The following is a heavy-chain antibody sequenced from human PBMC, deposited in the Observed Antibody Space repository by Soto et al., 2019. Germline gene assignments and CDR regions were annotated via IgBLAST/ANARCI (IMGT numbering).Heavy chain of an antibody. V-gene: IGHV1-69*02. J-gene: IGHJ3*02. CDR1: GGTFSSYT. CDR3: ARVTEYSSYRVAFDI. Sequence: QVQLVQSGAEVKKPGSSVKVSCKASGGTFSSYTISWVRQAPGQGLEWMGRIIPILGIANYAQKFQGRVTTTADKSTSTAYMALSSLRSEDTAVYYCARVTEYSSYRVAFDIWGQGTMVTVSS. CDR2: IIPILGIA. D-gene: IGHD6-6*01.